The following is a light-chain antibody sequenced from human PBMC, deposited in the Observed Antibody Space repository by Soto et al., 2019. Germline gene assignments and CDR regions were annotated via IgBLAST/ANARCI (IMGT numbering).Light chain of an antibody. V-gene: IGLV2-11*01. CDR2: DVS. CDR1: SSDVGGYNY. CDR3: CSYAGSSFV. J-gene: IGLJ1*01. Sequence: QSALTQPRSVSGSPGQSVTISCTGTSSDVGGYNYVSWYQQHPGKAPKLMIYDVSKRPSGVPDRFSGSKSGNTASLTISGLQEEDEADYYCCSYAGSSFVFGTGTKLTVL.